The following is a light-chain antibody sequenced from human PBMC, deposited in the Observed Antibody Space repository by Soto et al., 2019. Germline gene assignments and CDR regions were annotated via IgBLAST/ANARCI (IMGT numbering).Light chain of an antibody. J-gene: IGKJ3*01. CDR1: QSVSSSY. V-gene: IGKV3-20*01. Sequence: EIVLTQSPGTLSLSPGERATLSCRASQSVSSSYLGWYQQKHGQAPRLLIYGASSRATGIPDRFSGSGSGTDFPLTISRLEPEVFAVYYCQQYGSSIFTFGPGTKVDIK. CDR2: GAS. CDR3: QQYGSSIFT.